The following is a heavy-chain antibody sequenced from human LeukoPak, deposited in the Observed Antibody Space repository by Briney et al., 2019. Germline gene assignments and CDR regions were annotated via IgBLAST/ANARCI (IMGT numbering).Heavy chain of an antibody. CDR3: AVIRYFDWLVSFDY. V-gene: IGHV1-69*05. CDR2: IIPIFGTA. D-gene: IGHD3-9*01. J-gene: IGHJ4*02. Sequence: PSVKVSCKASGGTFSSYAISWVRQAPGQGLEWMGGIIPIFGTANYAQKFQGRVTITTDESTSTAYMELSSLRSEDTAVYYCAVIRYFDWLVSFDYWGQGTLVTVSS. CDR1: GGTFSSYA.